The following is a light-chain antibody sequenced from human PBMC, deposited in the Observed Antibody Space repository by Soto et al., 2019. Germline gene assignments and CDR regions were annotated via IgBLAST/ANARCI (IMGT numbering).Light chain of an antibody. CDR2: GAS. Sequence: EIVMTQSPATLSVSPGERATLSCRASQSISSNLAWYQHKPGQAPRLLIYGASNRATGIPAGFSGSGSGTEFTLTISSLQSEDSGVYYCQQYDYWPWTFGQGTKVEIK. V-gene: IGKV3-15*01. CDR1: QSISSN. J-gene: IGKJ1*01. CDR3: QQYDYWPWT.